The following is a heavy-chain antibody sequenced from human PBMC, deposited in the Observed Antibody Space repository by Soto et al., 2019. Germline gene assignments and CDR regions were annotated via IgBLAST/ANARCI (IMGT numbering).Heavy chain of an antibody. CDR3: ANSYGEEDYYYYYGMDV. CDR1: GFTFSSYG. J-gene: IGHJ6*02. Sequence: PGGSLRLSCAASGFTFSSYGMHWVRQAPGKGLEWVAVISYDGSNKYYADSVKGRFTISRDNSKNTLYLQMNSLRAEDTAVYYCANSYGEEDYYYYYGMDVWGQGTTVTVSS. V-gene: IGHV3-30*18. D-gene: IGHD4-17*01. CDR2: ISYDGSNK.